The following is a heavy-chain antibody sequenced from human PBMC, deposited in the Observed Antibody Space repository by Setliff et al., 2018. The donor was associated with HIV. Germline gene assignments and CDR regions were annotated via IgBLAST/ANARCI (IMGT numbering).Heavy chain of an antibody. D-gene: IGHD3-22*01. CDR2: IAYSGST. V-gene: IGHV4-39*07. Sequence: SETLSLTCNVSGDSIKSSTYHWGWIRQSSGKGLEWIGSIAYSGSTSYSPSLKSRVTISVDTSNNQFSLRLRSVTAADTAVYYCARVGYYDSSFDYWGQGTLVTVSS. J-gene: IGHJ4*02. CDR1: GDSIKSSTYH. CDR3: ARVGYYDSSFDY.